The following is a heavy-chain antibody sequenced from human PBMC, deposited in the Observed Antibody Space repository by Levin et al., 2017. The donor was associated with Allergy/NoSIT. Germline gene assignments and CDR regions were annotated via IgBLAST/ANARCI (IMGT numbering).Heavy chain of an antibody. CDR1: GFTFSSYG. V-gene: IGHV3-30*18. Sequence: GGSLRLSCAASGFTFSSYGMHWVRQAPGKGLEWVAVISYDGSNKYYADSVKGRFTISRDNSKNTLYLQMNSLRAEDTAVYYCAKEYLYCSSTSCLSHDAFDIWGQGTMVTVSS. CDR3: AKEYLYCSSTSCLSHDAFDI. CDR2: ISYDGSNK. J-gene: IGHJ3*02. D-gene: IGHD2-2*01.